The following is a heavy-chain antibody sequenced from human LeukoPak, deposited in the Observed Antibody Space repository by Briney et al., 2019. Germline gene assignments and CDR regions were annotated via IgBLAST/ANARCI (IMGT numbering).Heavy chain of an antibody. CDR3: ARAGRITMIVAGAGPIDP. D-gene: IGHD3-22*01. CDR1: GFTFSSYA. V-gene: IGHV3-30-3*01. Sequence: PGESLRLSCAASGFTFSSYAMHWVRQAPGKGLEWVAVISYDGSNKYYADSVKGRFTISRDNSKNTLYLQMNSLRAEDTAVYYCARAGRITMIVAGAGPIDPWGQGTLVTVSS. CDR2: ISYDGSNK. J-gene: IGHJ5*02.